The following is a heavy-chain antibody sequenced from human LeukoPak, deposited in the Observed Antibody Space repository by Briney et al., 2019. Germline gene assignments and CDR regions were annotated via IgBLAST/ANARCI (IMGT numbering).Heavy chain of an antibody. CDR3: ARNWGLDY. V-gene: IGHV3-7*01. Sequence: GGSLRLSCVASGFTFSNYWMNWVRQAPGKGLEWVADIKQDGSEKYYVDSVKGRFTISRDNAKNSLYLQMNSLRAEDTAVYYCARNWGLDYWGQGTLVTVSS. CDR2: IKQDGSEK. D-gene: IGHD7-27*01. CDR1: GFTFSNYW. J-gene: IGHJ4*02.